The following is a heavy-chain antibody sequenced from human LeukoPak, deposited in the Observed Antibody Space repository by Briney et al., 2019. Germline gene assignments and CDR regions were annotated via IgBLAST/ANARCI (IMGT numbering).Heavy chain of an antibody. J-gene: IGHJ6*03. CDR1: GYTFTSYG. V-gene: IGHV1-18*01. D-gene: IGHD6-19*01. Sequence: GASVKVSCKASGYTFTSYGISWVRQAPGQGLEWMGWISAYNGNTNYAQKLQGRVTMTTDTSTSTAYMELRSLRSDDTAVYYCARVIAVAGTWGYYYYYMDVWGKGTTVTISS. CDR3: ARVIAVAGTWGYYYYYMDV. CDR2: ISAYNGNT.